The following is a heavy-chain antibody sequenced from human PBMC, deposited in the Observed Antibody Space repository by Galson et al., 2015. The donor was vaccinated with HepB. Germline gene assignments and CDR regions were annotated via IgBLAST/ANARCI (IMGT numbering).Heavy chain of an antibody. Sequence: SLRLSCAASGFAFDTHAMSWVRQAPGRGLEWISGISGNGDSTFYADSVKGRFTVSRDKSNNMLYLQMNSLRAEDAGLYFCAKGDGLFDSWGQGILVTVSS. CDR1: GFAFDTHA. CDR3: AKGDGLFDS. CDR2: ISGNGDST. J-gene: IGHJ5*01. V-gene: IGHV3-23*01. D-gene: IGHD5-24*01.